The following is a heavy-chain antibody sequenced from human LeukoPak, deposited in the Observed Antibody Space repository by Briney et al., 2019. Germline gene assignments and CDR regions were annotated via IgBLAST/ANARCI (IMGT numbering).Heavy chain of an antibody. CDR2: IKQDGSEK. V-gene: IGHV3-7*01. J-gene: IGHJ3*02. D-gene: IGHD3-22*01. Sequence: GGSLRLSCAASGFTFSSYWMSWVRQAPGKGLEWVANIKQDGSEKYYVDSVKGRFTISRDNAKNSLYLQMNSLRAEDTAVYYCARVRVSSGYEGDLDAFDIWGQGTMVTVSS. CDR3: ARVRVSSGYEGDLDAFDI. CDR1: GFTFSSYW.